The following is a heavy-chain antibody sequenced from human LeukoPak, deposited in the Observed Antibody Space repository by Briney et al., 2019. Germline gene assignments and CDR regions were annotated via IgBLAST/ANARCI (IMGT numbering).Heavy chain of an antibody. Sequence: GGSLRLSCAASGLTFRSYWMHWVRQAPGKGLVWVSRISSDGSSTRYADSLRGRFTISRDNGENTLYLQMNSLRAEDTAVYYCAITPDYYDSSGLFDYWGQGTLVTVSS. D-gene: IGHD3-22*01. CDR3: AITPDYYDSSGLFDY. CDR1: GLTFRSYW. CDR2: ISSDGSST. V-gene: IGHV3-74*01. J-gene: IGHJ4*02.